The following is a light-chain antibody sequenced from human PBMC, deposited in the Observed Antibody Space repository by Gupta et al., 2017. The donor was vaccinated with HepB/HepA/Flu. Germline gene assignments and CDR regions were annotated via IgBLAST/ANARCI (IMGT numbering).Light chain of an antibody. CDR2: DTS. Sequence: QAVVTQEPSLTVSPGGTVTLTCDSSTGAVTSGHYPYWFQQEPGQAPRTLIYDTSNKHSWTPARFSGSLLGGKPALTLSGAQPEDEAEYYCLLSYTDARVFGSGTKVTVL. CDR3: LLSYTDARV. J-gene: IGLJ1*01. V-gene: IGLV7-46*01. CDR1: TGAVTSGHY.